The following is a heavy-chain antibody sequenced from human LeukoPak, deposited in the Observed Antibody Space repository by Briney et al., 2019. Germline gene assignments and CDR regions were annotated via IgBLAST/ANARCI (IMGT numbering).Heavy chain of an antibody. J-gene: IGHJ4*02. CDR1: GGSISSYQ. D-gene: IGHD4-23*01. Sequence: SETLSLTCTVSGGSISSYQWSWIRQPPGKGLERIGNIYYSGSASYNPSLKSRVIISVDTSKNQFSLKLSPVTAADTAVYYCARVGVDYSGNIIKYFFDYWGQGTLVTVSS. V-gene: IGHV4-59*01. CDR3: ARVGVDYSGNIIKYFFDY. CDR2: IYYSGSA.